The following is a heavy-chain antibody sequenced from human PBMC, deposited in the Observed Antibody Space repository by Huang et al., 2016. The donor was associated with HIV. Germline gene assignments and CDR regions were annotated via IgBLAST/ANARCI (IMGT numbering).Heavy chain of an antibody. V-gene: IGHV3-30*18. J-gene: IGHJ4*02. CDR2: ISYDAKTK. CDR1: GFTFSSYG. CDR3: AKGGSAAAVLDF. Sequence: QVQLVESGEGVVQPGRSLRISCAASGFTFSSYGMHWVRQAPGRGLEWVAVISYDAKTKYYAYSVKGRFSISRDNSKTTVYLQLNSLRLEDTAVYYCAKGGSAAAVLDFWGQGTLVTVSS. D-gene: IGHD6-13*01.